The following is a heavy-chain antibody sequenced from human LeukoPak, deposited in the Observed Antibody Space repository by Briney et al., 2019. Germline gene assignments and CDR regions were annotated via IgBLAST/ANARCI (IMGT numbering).Heavy chain of an antibody. CDR3: AKGDYDYVWGTYRKFDY. CDR1: GFTFSSYA. Sequence: GESLRLSCAASGFTFSSYAMSWVRQAPGKGLEWVSAISGSGGSTYYADSVKGRFTISRDNSKNTLYLQMNSLRAEDTAVYYCAKGDYDYVWGTYRKFDYWGQGTLVTVSS. CDR2: ISGSGGST. V-gene: IGHV3-23*01. J-gene: IGHJ4*02. D-gene: IGHD3-16*02.